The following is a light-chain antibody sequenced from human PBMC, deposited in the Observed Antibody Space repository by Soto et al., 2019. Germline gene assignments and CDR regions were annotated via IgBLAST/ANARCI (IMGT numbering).Light chain of an antibody. V-gene: IGLV2-14*01. CDR1: SSDVGGYNY. CDR2: EVS. Sequence: QSALTQPASVSGSPGQSITISCTGTSSDVGGYNYVSWYQQHPGKAPKLMIYEVSNRPSGVSNRFSGSKSGNTASLPISGLQAEDEADYYCSSYTGSSTPYVFGTGTKLTVL. CDR3: SSYTGSSTPYV. J-gene: IGLJ1*01.